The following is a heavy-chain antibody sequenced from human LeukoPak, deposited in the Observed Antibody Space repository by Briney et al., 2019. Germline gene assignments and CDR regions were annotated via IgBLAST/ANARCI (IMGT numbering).Heavy chain of an antibody. D-gene: IGHD7-27*01. CDR2: IYSGGST. Sequence: GGSLRLSCAASGFTVSSNYMSWVRQAPGKGLEWVSVIYSGGSTYYADSVKGRFTISRDNSKNTLYLQMNSLRAEDTAVYYCAREVPGVNAAFDYWGQGTLVTVSS. J-gene: IGHJ4*02. CDR3: AREVPGVNAAFDY. V-gene: IGHV3-53*01. CDR1: GFTVSSNY.